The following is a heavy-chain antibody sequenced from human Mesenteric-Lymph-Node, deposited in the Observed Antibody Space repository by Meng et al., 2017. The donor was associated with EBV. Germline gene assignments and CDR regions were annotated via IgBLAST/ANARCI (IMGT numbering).Heavy chain of an antibody. J-gene: IGHJ5*02. CDR3: ARAYNSGYLMGWLDP. CDR1: CYTFTDYG. CDR2: IRGYNGDT. Sequence: QVQLVQSGAEVRKPGASVKVSCRSSCYTFTDYGITWVRQAPGQGLECMGWIRGYNGDTKYARNFQGRVTMTTDTSTSTAYMELRSLRSDDTAVYYCARAYNSGYLMGWLDPWGQGTLVTVSS. D-gene: IGHD3-22*01. V-gene: IGHV1-18*01.